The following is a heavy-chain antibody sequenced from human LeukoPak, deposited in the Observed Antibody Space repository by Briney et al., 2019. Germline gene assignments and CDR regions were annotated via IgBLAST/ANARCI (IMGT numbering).Heavy chain of an antibody. V-gene: IGHV1-69*05. CDR2: IIPIFGTA. D-gene: IGHD6-6*01. CDR1: GGTFSSYA. Sequence: SVKVSCKASGGTFSSYAISWVRQAPGQGLEWMGVIIPIFGTANYAQKFQGRVTITTDESTSTAYMELSSLRSEDTAVYYCARMLGIAARRGRYYMDVWGKGTTVTVSS. CDR3: ARMLGIAARRGRYYMDV. J-gene: IGHJ6*03.